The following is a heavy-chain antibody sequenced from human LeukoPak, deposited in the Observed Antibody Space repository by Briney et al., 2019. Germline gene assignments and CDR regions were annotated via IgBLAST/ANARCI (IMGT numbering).Heavy chain of an antibody. V-gene: IGHV3-23*01. CDR1: GFTFSSYA. CDR2: ISGSGGST. J-gene: IGHJ4*02. CDR3: AKLGETSSSWWQWLAKGPIDY. D-gene: IGHD6-13*01. Sequence: PGGSLRLSCAASGFTFSSYAMSWVRQAPGKGLEWVSAISGSGGSTYYADSVKGRFTISRDNSKNTLYLQMNSLRAEDTAVYYCAKLGETSSSWWQWLAKGPIDYWGQGTLVTVSS.